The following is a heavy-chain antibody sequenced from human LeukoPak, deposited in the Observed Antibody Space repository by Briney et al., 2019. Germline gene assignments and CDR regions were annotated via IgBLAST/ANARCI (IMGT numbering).Heavy chain of an antibody. CDR1: GFTFSDYY. V-gene: IGHV3-11*01. CDR2: ISSSGSTT. CDR3: ARFNWNAPFDY. D-gene: IGHD1-1*01. Sequence: GGSLRLSCAASGFTFSDYYMSWIRQAPGKGLEWISYISSSGSTTYYAESVKGRFTISRDNAKNSLYPQVNSLRAEDTAVYYCARFNWNAPFDYWGQGTLVTVSS. J-gene: IGHJ4*02.